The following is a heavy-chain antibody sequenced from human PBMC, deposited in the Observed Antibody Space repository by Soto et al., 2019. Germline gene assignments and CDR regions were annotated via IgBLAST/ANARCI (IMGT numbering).Heavy chain of an antibody. CDR3: ARVSVYNWNYHYYYYGMDV. Sequence: QVQLVQSGAEVKKPGSSVKVSCKASGGTFSSYAISWVRQAPGQGLEWMGGIIPIFGTANYAQKFQGRVTITADESTSTAYMELSSLRSEETAVYYCARVSVYNWNYHYYYYGMDVWGQGTTVTVSS. V-gene: IGHV1-69*12. D-gene: IGHD1-7*01. J-gene: IGHJ6*02. CDR2: IIPIFGTA. CDR1: GGTFSSYA.